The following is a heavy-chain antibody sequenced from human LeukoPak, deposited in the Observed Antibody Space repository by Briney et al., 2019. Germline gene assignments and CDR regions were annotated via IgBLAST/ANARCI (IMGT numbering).Heavy chain of an antibody. CDR3: AKDPTYYYDSSGYYHTNYFDY. J-gene: IGHJ4*02. CDR2: ISGSGGST. CDR1: GFTFGSDA. V-gene: IGHV3-23*01. Sequence: GGSLRLSCAASGFTFGSDAMSWVRQAPGKGLEWVSAISGSGGSTYYADSVKGRFTISRDNSKNTLYLQMNSLRAEDTAVYYCAKDPTYYYDSSGYYHTNYFDYWGQGTLVTVSS. D-gene: IGHD3-22*01.